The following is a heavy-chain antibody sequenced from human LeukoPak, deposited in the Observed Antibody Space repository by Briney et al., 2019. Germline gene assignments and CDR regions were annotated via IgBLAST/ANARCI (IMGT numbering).Heavy chain of an antibody. CDR1: GGTFSSYA. Sequence: SVKVSCKASGGTFSSYAISWVRQAPGQGLEWMGRIIPISDTVKHAQRFQGRITISADKSRSTAYMELSSLKSEDTAVYYCVRDYVYGSGTYSNDYWGQGTLVTVSS. J-gene: IGHJ4*02. D-gene: IGHD3-10*01. V-gene: IGHV1-69*06. CDR3: VRDYVYGSGTYSNDY. CDR2: IIPISDTV.